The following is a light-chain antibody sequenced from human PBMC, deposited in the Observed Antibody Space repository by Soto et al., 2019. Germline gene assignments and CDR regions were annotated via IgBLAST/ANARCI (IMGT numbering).Light chain of an antibody. V-gene: IGLV2-14*01. CDR3: SSYTTSRALV. CDR1: SRDVGGYNY. J-gene: IGLJ1*01. CDR2: EVS. Sequence: SALTQPASVSGSPGQSITLSCTGTSRDVGGYNYVSWYQQPPGKVPNLMIFEVSNRPSGVSNRFSGSKSGNTASLTISGRQAEDEADYYCSSYTTSRALVFGPGTKVTVL.